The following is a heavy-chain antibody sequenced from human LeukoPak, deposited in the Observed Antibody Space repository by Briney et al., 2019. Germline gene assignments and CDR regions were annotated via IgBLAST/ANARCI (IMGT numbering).Heavy chain of an antibody. CDR3: ARDQLYGSYYYYYMDV. CDR1: GGSFSGYY. Sequence: SETLSLTCAVYGGSFSGYYWSWIRQPAGKGLEWIGRIYTSGSTNYNPSLKSRVTMSVDTSKNQFSLKLSSVTAPDTAVYYCARDQLYGSYYYYYMDVWGKGTTVTVSS. J-gene: IGHJ6*03. CDR2: IYTSGST. D-gene: IGHD4-17*01. V-gene: IGHV4-4*07.